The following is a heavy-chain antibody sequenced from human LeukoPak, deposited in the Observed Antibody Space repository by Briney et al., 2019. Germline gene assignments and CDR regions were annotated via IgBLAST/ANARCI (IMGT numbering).Heavy chain of an antibody. CDR2: IIPILGIA. CDR3: ARDRVGATGSISPPPPQNWFDP. D-gene: IGHD1-26*01. J-gene: IGHJ5*02. Sequence: ASVKVSCKASGGTFSSYTISWVRQAPGQGLEWMGRIIPILGIANYAQKFQGRVTITADKSTSTAYMELSSLRSEDTAVYYCARDRVGATGSISPPPPQNWFDPWGQGTLVTVSS. V-gene: IGHV1-69*04. CDR1: GGTFSSYT.